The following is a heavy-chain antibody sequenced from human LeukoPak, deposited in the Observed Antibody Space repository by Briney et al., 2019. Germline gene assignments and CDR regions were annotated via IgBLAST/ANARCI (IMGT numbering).Heavy chain of an antibody. CDR3: AREGYYGSGSYSYYFDY. CDR2: INPNSGGT. D-gene: IGHD3-10*01. V-gene: IGHV1-2*02. CDR1: GYTFTGYY. J-gene: IGHJ4*02. Sequence: ASVKVSCKASGYTFTGYYMHWVRQAPGQGLEWMGWINPNSGGTNYAQKFQGRVTMTRDTSISTAYMELSRLRSEDTAVYYCAREGYYGSGSYSYYFDYWGQGTLVTVSS.